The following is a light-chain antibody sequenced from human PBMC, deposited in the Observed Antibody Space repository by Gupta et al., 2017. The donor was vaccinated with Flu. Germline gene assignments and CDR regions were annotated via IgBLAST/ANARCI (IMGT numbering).Light chain of an antibody. J-gene: IGKJ1*01. V-gene: IGKV2-30*01. CDR2: KVS. CDR1: QSLVYSDGNTY. CDR3: RQGKHWFWT. Sequence: DVVMTQSPLSLPVTLGQPASISCRSSQSLVYSDGNTYLNWFQQRPGQSPRRLIYKVSNRDSGVPDRFSGSGSGTDFTLKISRVEAEDVGVYYCRQGKHWFWTFGQGTKVEIK.